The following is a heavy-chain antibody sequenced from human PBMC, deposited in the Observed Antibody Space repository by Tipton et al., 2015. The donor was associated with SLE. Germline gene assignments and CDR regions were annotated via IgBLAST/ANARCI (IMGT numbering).Heavy chain of an antibody. CDR1: GYTFTSYY. CDR3: ARDEDGYNHNFDS. D-gene: IGHD5-24*01. CDR2: INPSGGLT. Sequence: QSGAEVKKPGASVKVSCKASGYTFTSYYIHWVRQAPGQGLEWMGIINPSGGLTTYAQKFQGRVTMTRDTSTNTVYMELSSLRSDDTAVYSCARDEDGYNHNFDSWGQGTLVTVSS. V-gene: IGHV1-46*01. J-gene: IGHJ4*02.